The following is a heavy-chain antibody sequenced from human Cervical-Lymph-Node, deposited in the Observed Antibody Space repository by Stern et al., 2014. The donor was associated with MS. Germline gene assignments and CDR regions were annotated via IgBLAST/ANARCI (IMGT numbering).Heavy chain of an antibody. CDR3: ASGGSYYDRYSGYYFDY. CDR2: IYYSGST. D-gene: IGHD3-22*01. CDR1: GGSISSYY. Sequence: QEQLQESAPGLVKPSETLSLTCTVSGGSISSYYWSWIRQPPGKGLEWIGYIYYSGSTNYNPSLKSRVTISVDTSKNQFSLKLSSVTAADTAVYYCASGGSYYDRYSGYYFDYWGQGTLVTVSS. V-gene: IGHV4-59*01. J-gene: IGHJ4*02.